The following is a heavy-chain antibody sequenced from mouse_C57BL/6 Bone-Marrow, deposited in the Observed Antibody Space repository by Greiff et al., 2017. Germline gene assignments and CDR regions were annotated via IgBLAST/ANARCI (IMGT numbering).Heavy chain of an antibody. Sequence: QVQLLQSGAELARPGASVKLSCKASGYTFTSYGISWVKQRTGQGLEWIGEIYPRSGNTYYNEKFKGKATLTADKSSSTAYMALRSLTSEDSAVYFCARFHYYGSTHWYFDVWGTGTTVTVSS. CDR3: ARFHYYGSTHWYFDV. CDR1: GYTFTSYG. D-gene: IGHD1-1*01. J-gene: IGHJ1*03. V-gene: IGHV1-81*01. CDR2: IYPRSGNT.